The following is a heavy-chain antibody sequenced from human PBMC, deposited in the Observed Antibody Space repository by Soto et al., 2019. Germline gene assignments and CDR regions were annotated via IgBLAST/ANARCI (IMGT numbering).Heavy chain of an antibody. Sequence: EVQLLESGGGLVQPGGSLRLSCAASGFRFSSKAMSWVRQAPRKGLEWVSIISGSGSSTYYTDSLKGRFTISRDNSKNMVYLEMNYLRAEDTAVYYCAKENGFQFVTFGAFGFDYWGQGSLVSVSS. CDR2: ISGSGSST. J-gene: IGHJ4*02. CDR3: AKENGFQFVTFGAFGFDY. D-gene: IGHD6-6*01. CDR1: GFRFSSKA. V-gene: IGHV3-23*01.